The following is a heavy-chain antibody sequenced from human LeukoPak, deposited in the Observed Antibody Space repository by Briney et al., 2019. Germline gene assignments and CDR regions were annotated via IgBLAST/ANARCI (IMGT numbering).Heavy chain of an antibody. V-gene: IGHV4-59*01. CDR2: SHYSGDT. J-gene: IGHJ3*02. D-gene: IGHD3-10*01. Sequence: PSETLSLTCTVSGGSIRSYYWTWIRQPPGKGLEWIGFSHYSGDTNYNPSLESRVTMSVDMSKNQFALKMSSVTAADTAVYYCARALWFVGLPDAFDIWGQGTMVTVSS. CDR3: ARALWFVGLPDAFDI. CDR1: GGSIRSYY.